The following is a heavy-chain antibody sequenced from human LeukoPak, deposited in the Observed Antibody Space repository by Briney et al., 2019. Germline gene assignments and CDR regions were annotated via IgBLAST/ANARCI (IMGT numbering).Heavy chain of an antibody. CDR3: ARDHLALAYYDRLDAFDI. V-gene: IGHV1-69*05. D-gene: IGHD3-22*01. CDR2: IIPIFGTA. Sequence: SVKVSCKASGGTFSSYAISWVRQAPGQGLEWMGRIIPIFGTANYAQKFQGRVTTTTDESTSTAYMELSSLRSEDTAVYYCARDHLALAYYDRLDAFDIWGQGTMVTVSS. J-gene: IGHJ3*02. CDR1: GGTFSSYA.